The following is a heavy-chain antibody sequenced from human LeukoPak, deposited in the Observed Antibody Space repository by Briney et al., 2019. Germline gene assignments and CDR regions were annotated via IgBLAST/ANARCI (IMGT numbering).Heavy chain of an antibody. CDR2: ITGPGGST. D-gene: IGHD4-23*01. J-gene: IGHJ4*02. CDR3: AKDPPILRWPFDY. V-gene: IGHV3-23*01. CDR1: GFTFSTYA. Sequence: PGGSLRLSCAASGFTFSTYAMSWVRRTPGKGLEWVSAITGPGGSTYYADSVKGRFTISRDNSKNTLYLQMNSLRAEDTAVYYCAKDPPILRWPFDYWGQGTLVTVSS.